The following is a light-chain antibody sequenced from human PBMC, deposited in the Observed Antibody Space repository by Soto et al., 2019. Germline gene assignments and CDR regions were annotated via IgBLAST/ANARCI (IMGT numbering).Light chain of an antibody. CDR2: DVS. CDR3: HQRYNRPRVT. J-gene: IGKJ5*01. Sequence: EIVLTQSPATLSLSPGERVTLSFRASQSVSNSLAWYQQKPGQPPRLLIYDVSNRATGIPARFSGSGSGTDFTLTITSLEPEDFAVYFCHQRYNRPRVTFGQGTRLEIK. CDR1: QSVSNS. V-gene: IGKV3-11*01.